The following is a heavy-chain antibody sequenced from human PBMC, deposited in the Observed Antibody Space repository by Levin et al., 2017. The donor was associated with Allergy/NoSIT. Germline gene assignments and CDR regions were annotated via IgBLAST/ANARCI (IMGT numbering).Heavy chain of an antibody. J-gene: IGHJ4*02. CDR3: ARVRWHPMTLPDY. Sequence: GGSLRLSCAASGFTVSTNSMSWVRQAPGKGLEWVSVLHSGGTTYYADSVKARFTISRDSSNNMLYLQMNSLRAEDTAVYYCARVRWHPMTLPDYWGQGTLVTVSS. CDR1: GFTVSTNS. V-gene: IGHV3-53*01. CDR2: LHSGGTT. D-gene: IGHD4-23*01.